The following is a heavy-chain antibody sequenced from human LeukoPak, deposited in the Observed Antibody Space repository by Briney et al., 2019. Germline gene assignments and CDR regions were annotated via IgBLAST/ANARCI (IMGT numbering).Heavy chain of an antibody. CDR2: IYYSGST. V-gene: IGHV4-39*07. CDR1: GGSISSSSYY. D-gene: IGHD4-17*01. CDR3: AREFYGDYGRQSDAFDI. J-gene: IGHJ3*02. Sequence: PSETLSLTCTVSGGSISSSSYYWGWIRQPPGKGLEWIGSIYYSGSTYYNPSPKSRVTISVDTSKNQFSLKLSSVTAADTAVYYCAREFYGDYGRQSDAFDIWGQGTMVTVSS.